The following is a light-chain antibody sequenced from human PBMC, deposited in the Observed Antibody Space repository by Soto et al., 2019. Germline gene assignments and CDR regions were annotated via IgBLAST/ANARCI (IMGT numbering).Light chain of an antibody. V-gene: IGKV3-20*01. CDR3: QQYVRSPFS. Sequence: EIVLTQSPGTLSLSPGERATLSCRASQSINSGFLVWYQQKPGQAPRLLIYGASGRGAGVPDRFSGSGSGTDFTLTITRLEPEDFAVYYCQQYVRSPFSFCPGTRVDMK. CDR2: GAS. J-gene: IGKJ3*01. CDR1: QSINSGF.